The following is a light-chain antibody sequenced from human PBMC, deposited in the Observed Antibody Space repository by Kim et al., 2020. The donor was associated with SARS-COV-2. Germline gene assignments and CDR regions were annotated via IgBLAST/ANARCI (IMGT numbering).Light chain of an antibody. Sequence: GQKVTISCSGSSSNIGQNYVSWYQQFPGTAPKLLIYDNNKRHSGIPDRFSGSKSGTSATLGITGLQTGDGADYYCGTWDSSLNGLVFGGGTQLTVL. CDR1: SSNIGQNY. J-gene: IGLJ2*01. CDR3: GTWDSSLNGLV. CDR2: DNN. V-gene: IGLV1-51*01.